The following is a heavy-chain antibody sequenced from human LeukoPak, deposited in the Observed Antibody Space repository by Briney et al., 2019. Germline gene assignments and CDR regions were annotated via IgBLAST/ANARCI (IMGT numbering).Heavy chain of an antibody. Sequence: PSETLSLTCTVSGGSISSSYYYWGWIRQPPGKGLEWIGSIYYSGSTYYNPSLKSRVTISVDTSKNQFSLKLSSVTAADTAVYYCARDTNWFDPWGQGTLVTVSS. CDR3: ARDTNWFDP. V-gene: IGHV4-39*02. CDR1: GGSISSSYYY. CDR2: IYYSGST. J-gene: IGHJ5*02.